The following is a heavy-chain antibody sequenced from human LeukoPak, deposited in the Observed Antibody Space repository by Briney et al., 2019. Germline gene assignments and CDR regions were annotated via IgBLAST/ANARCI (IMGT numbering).Heavy chain of an antibody. CDR2: MDGSGVAT. D-gene: IGHD6-13*01. V-gene: IGHV3-23*01. Sequence: QPGGSVRLSCAASGSTFSGYGIHWVRQAPGKGLEWVSAMDGSGVATHYADSVKGRFTISRDHSKNTLYLQMNRLRAEDTAVYYCAKQSTTEHSNPFPPSYYYHGMDVWGQGTTVTFSS. CDR3: AKQSTTEHSNPFPPSYYYHGMDV. CDR1: GSTFSGYG. J-gene: IGHJ6*02.